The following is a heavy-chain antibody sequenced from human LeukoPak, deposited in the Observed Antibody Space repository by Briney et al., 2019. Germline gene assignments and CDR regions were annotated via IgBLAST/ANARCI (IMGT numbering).Heavy chain of an antibody. D-gene: IGHD3-16*01. Sequence: GGSLRLSCAASGFTFDDYAMHWVRQAPGEGLEWVSGISWNSGSIGYADSVKGRFTISRDNAMNSLYLQMNSLRAEDTALYYCAKDITPIYYYYYGMDVWGQGTTVTVSS. CDR2: ISWNSGSI. CDR3: AKDITPIYYYYYGMDV. CDR1: GFTFDDYA. V-gene: IGHV3-9*01. J-gene: IGHJ6*02.